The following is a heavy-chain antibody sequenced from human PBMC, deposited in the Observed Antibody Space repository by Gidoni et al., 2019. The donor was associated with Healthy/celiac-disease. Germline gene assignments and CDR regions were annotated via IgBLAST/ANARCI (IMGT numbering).Heavy chain of an antibody. D-gene: IGHD2-2*01. CDR2: IRSKANSYAT. V-gene: IGHV3-73*02. J-gene: IGHJ6*02. Sequence: EVQLVESGGGLVQPGWSLKLSCAASGFTFSGSAMHWVRPASGKGLELVGRIRSKANSYATAYAASVKGRFTISRDDSKNTAYLQMNSLKTEDTAVYYCTRQGKYCSSTSCYGYYYYGMDVWGQGTTVTVSS. CDR3: TRQGKYCSSTSCYGYYYYGMDV. CDR1: GFTFSGSA.